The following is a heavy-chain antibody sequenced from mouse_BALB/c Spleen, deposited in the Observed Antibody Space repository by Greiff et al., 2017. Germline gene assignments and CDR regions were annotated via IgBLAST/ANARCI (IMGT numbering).Heavy chain of an antibody. CDR3: ARWDGNYPYWFDY. CDR1: GYTFTSYV. J-gene: IGHJ2*01. CDR2: INPYNDGT. D-gene: IGHD2-1*01. Sequence: EVQLVESGPELVKPGASVKMSCKASGYTFTSYVMHWVKQKPGQGLEWIGYINPYNDGTKYNEKFKGKATLTSDKSSSTAYMELSSLTSEDSAVYYCARWDGNYPYWFDYWGQGTTLTVSS. V-gene: IGHV1-14*01.